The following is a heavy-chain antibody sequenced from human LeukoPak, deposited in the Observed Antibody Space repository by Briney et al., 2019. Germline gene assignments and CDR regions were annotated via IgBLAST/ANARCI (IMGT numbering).Heavy chain of an antibody. CDR3: ARGLRGCEHGHFAY. CDR2: IKQDGSEK. V-gene: IGHV3-7*01. CDR1: GFTFSSYW. D-gene: IGHD1/OR15-1a*01. Sequence: PGGSLRLSCAASGFTFSSYWMSWVRQAPGKGLEWVANIKQDGSEKHYVDSVKGRFTISRDNAKNSLYLQMNSLRAEETAGYDCARGLRGCEHGHFAYWSQASLATVSS. J-gene: IGHJ4*02.